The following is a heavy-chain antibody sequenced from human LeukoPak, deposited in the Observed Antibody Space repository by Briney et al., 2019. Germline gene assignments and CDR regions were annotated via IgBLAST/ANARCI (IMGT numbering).Heavy chain of an antibody. J-gene: IGHJ6*04. CDR3: ARDTNERLSYHYYGMDV. CDR1: GYTFTNYY. CDR2: INPGGGST. D-gene: IGHD1-1*01. Sequence: GASVKVSCKASGYTFTNYYVHWVRQAPGQGPEWLGIINPGGGSTSYAQNFQGRVTITRDTSTNTVYMELNSLRSEDTAVYYCARDTNERLSYHYYGMDVWGKGTTVTVSS. V-gene: IGHV1-46*01.